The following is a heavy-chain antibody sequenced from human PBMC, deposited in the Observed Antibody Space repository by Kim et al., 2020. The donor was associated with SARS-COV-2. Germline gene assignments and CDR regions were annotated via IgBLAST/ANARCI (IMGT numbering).Heavy chain of an antibody. CDR2: INRDGSST. CDR3: VTLTSVVNFYDFDI. CDR1: EFTSSNYW. V-gene: IGHV3-74*01. D-gene: IGHD2-15*01. Sequence: GGSLRLSCVASEFTSSNYWMHWVRQAPGKGLEWVSRINRDGSSTSYADSVRGRFTISRDNARNTLYLQMNSLRAEDTAVYYCVTLTSVVNFYDFDIWCQGPMVTVSS. J-gene: IGHJ3*02.